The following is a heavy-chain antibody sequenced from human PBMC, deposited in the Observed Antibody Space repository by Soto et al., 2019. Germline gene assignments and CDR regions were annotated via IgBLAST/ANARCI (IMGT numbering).Heavy chain of an antibody. CDR1: GFTFSSYG. CDR2: ISYDGSNK. J-gene: IGHJ5*02. D-gene: IGHD3-3*01. Sequence: GGSLRLSCAASGFTFSSYGMHWVRQAPGKGLEWVAVISYDGSNKYYADSVKGRFTISRDNAKNSLYLQMNSLRDEDTAVYYCARESRFLEWLSLNWFDPWGQGTLVTVSS. V-gene: IGHV3-30*03. CDR3: ARESRFLEWLSLNWFDP.